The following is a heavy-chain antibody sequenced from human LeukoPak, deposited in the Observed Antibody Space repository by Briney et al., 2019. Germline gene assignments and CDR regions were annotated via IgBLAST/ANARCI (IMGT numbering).Heavy chain of an antibody. J-gene: IGHJ6*03. D-gene: IGHD2-21*01. V-gene: IGHV4-31*03. Sequence: SETLSLTCTVSGGSISSGGYYWSWIRQHPRKGLEWIGYIYYSGGTYYNPSLKSRVTISVDTSKNQFSLKLSSVTAADTAVYYCARGVKTDNYYYMDVWGKGTTVTVSS. CDR3: ARGVKTDNYYYMDV. CDR1: GGSISSGGYY. CDR2: IYYSGGT.